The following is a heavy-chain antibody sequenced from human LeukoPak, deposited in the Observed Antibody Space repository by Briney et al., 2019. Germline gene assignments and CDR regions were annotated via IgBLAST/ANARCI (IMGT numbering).Heavy chain of an antibody. CDR1: GGSISSYY. CDR2: IYYSGST. V-gene: IGHV4-59*08. D-gene: IGHD3-22*01. J-gene: IGHJ2*01. Sequence: ASETLSLTCTVSGGSISSYYWSWIRQPPGKGLEWIGYIYYSGSTNYNPSLKSRVTISVDTSKNQFSLKLTSVTAADTAVYYCARSSKMFITTYYYFDLWGRGTLVTVSS. CDR3: ARSSKMFITTYYYFDL.